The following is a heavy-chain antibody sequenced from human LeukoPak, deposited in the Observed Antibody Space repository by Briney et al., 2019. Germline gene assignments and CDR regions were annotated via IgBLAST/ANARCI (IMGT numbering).Heavy chain of an antibody. J-gene: IGHJ4*02. CDR2: IYPGDSDT. Sequence: GESLKISCKGSGYSFTRYWIGWVRQMPGKGLEWMGIIYPGDSDTRYSPSFQGQVTISADKSISTAYLQWSSLKASDTAMYYCARRVAAAGTCFDYWGQGTLVTVSS. D-gene: IGHD6-13*01. CDR3: ARRVAAAGTCFDY. V-gene: IGHV5-51*01. CDR1: GYSFTRYW.